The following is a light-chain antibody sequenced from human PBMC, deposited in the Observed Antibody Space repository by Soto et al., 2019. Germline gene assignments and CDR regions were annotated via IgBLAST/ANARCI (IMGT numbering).Light chain of an antibody. Sequence: EIVMTQSPATLSVSPGGRATLSCRASQSISDTLAWYQQKPGQAPRLLIHGASTRATGFPARFNGSGSGTDFTLTISSLQSEDFAVYYCQQYNNWPWTFGQGTKVEIK. CDR1: QSISDT. J-gene: IGKJ1*01. CDR3: QQYNNWPWT. CDR2: GAS. V-gene: IGKV3-15*01.